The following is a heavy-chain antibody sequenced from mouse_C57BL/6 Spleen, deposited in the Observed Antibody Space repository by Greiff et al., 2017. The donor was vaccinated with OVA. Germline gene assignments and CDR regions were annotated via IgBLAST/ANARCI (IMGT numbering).Heavy chain of an antibody. Sequence: QVQLQQSGPELVKPGASVKISCKASGYAFSSSWMNWVKQRPGKGLEWIGRIYPGDGDTNYNGKFKGKATLTADKSSSTAYMQLSSLTSEDSAVYCCARGTGTNFDYWGQGTTLTVSS. V-gene: IGHV1-82*01. CDR1: GYAFSSSW. J-gene: IGHJ2*01. CDR2: IYPGDGDT. D-gene: IGHD4-1*01. CDR3: ARGTGTNFDY.